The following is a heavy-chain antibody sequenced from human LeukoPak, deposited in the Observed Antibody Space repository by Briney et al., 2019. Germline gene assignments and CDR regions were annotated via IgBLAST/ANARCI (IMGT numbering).Heavy chain of an antibody. Sequence: GGSLRLSCAASGFTFSDYYMSWIRQAPGKGLEWVSYISSSGSTIYYADPVKGRFTISRDNAKNSLYLQMNSLRAEDTAVYYCARRFVMATIKDWGQGTLVTVSS. V-gene: IGHV3-11*01. D-gene: IGHD5-24*01. CDR2: ISSSGSTI. CDR1: GFTFSDYY. CDR3: ARRFVMATIKD. J-gene: IGHJ4*02.